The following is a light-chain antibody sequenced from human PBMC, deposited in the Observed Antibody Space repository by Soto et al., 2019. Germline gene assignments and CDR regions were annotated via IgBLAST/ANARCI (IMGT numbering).Light chain of an antibody. Sequence: QSALTQSASGSGSPGQSITSSCTGTSSEFGTYSVVSWYQQHPGKAPKLLIYEGTKRPSGVSNRFSASESGNTASLTISGLQAEDEAVYYCHSDARSTLVFGGGTKLTVL. CDR2: EGT. CDR3: HSDARSTLV. V-gene: IGLV2-23*01. J-gene: IGLJ3*02. CDR1: SSEFGTYSV.